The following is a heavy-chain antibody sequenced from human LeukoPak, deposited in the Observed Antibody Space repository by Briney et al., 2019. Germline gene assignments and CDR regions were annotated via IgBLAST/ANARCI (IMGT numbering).Heavy chain of an antibody. Sequence: QPGGSLRLSCAASGFTFSSYEMNWVRQAPGKGLEWVSYISSSGSTIYYADSVKGRFTISRDNSKNTLYLQMNSLRAEDTAVYYCARDPVGWRQLLGIDYWGQGTLVTVSS. J-gene: IGHJ4*02. D-gene: IGHD7-27*01. CDR2: ISSSGSTI. CDR3: ARDPVGWRQLLGIDY. V-gene: IGHV3-48*03. CDR1: GFTFSSYE.